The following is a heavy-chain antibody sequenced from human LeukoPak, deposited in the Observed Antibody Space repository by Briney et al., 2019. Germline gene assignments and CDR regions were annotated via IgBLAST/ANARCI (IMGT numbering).Heavy chain of an antibody. D-gene: IGHD4-17*01. CDR1: AGSFSGYY. CDR3: ARWGYGDYGLYYFDY. V-gene: IGHV4-34*01. Sequence: SVTLSLTFAVYAGSFSGYYWSWIRQPPGKGLECIGEINHSGSTNNNPSLKSRVTISVDTSKNQFSLKLSSVTAADTAVYYCARWGYGDYGLYYFDYWGKGTLVTVSS. CDR2: INHSGST. J-gene: IGHJ4*02.